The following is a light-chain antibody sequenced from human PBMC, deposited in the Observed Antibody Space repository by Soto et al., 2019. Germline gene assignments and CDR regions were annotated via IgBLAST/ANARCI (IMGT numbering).Light chain of an antibody. CDR1: SSNIGAGYD. J-gene: IGLJ2*01. CDR2: VNS. Sequence: QSVLTQPPSVSGAPGQRVTISCTGSSSNIGAGYDVHWYQQLPGTAPKLLIYVNSNRPSGVPDRFSGSKSGASSALAITGLQAADEAAYYCQSYDRSRSAVVFGGGTKVTVL. CDR3: QSYDRSRSAVV. V-gene: IGLV1-40*01.